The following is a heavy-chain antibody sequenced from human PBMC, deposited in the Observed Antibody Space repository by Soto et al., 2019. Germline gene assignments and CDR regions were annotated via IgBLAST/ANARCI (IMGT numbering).Heavy chain of an antibody. CDR1: GFTFSSYG. J-gene: IGHJ6*02. CDR3: AKDRVIAAIYYYYGMDV. Sequence: GGSLRLSCAAFGFTFSSYGMHWVRQAPGKGLEWVANITQDGSKKYYADSVKGRFTISRDNAKNSLYLQMNSLRAEDTAVYYCAKDRVIAAIYYYYGMDVWGQGTTVTVSS. D-gene: IGHD6-13*01. V-gene: IGHV3-7*01. CDR2: ITQDGSKK.